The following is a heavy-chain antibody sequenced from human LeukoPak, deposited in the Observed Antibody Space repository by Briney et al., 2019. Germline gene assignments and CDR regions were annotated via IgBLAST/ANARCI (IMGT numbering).Heavy chain of an antibody. CDR2: INHSGST. CDR1: GGSFSGYY. V-gene: IGHV4-34*01. Sequence: NSSETLSLTCAVYGGSFSGYYWSWIRQPPGKGLEWIGEINHSGSTNYNPSLKGRVTISVDTSKNQFSLKLSSVTAADTAVYYCARRPRPQYSGNRPSQHWGQGTLVTVSS. D-gene: IGHD2/OR15-2a*01. J-gene: IGHJ1*01. CDR3: ARRPRPQYSGNRPSQH.